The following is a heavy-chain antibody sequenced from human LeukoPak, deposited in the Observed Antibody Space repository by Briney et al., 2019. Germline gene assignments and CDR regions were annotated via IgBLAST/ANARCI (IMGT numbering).Heavy chain of an antibody. D-gene: IGHD5-18*01. V-gene: IGHV1-2*02. CDR1: GYTFTGYY. CDR3: AREEDTAMVPFDY. J-gene: IGHJ4*02. CDR2: INPNSGGT. Sequence: ASVTVSCKASGYTFTGYYMHWVRQAPGQGLEWMGWINPNSGGTNYAQKFQGRVTMTRDTSISTAYMELSRLRSDDTAVYYCAREEDTAMVPFDYWGQGTLVTASS.